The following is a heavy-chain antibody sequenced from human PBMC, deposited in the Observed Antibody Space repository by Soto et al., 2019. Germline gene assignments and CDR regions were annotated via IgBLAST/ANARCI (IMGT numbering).Heavy chain of an antibody. V-gene: IGHV3-23*01. Sequence: PGGSLRLSCAASGFTFNTYAMSWVRQAPGKGLEWVSAISGSGGSTYYADSVKGRFTISRDNSKNTLFLQMNSLRAEDTAVYFCAKVSAQYYYYYYIDVWGKGTTVTVSS. CDR1: GFTFNTYA. CDR3: AKVSAQYYYYYYIDV. J-gene: IGHJ6*03. CDR2: ISGSGGST.